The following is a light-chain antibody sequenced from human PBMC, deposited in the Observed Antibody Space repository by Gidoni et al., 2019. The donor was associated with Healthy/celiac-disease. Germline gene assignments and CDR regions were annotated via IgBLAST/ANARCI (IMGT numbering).Light chain of an antibody. CDR2: GAS. CDR3: QQYNNWPRGT. J-gene: IGKJ1*01. V-gene: IGKV3-15*01. Sequence: EIVMTQSPATRSVSQGERANRSCRASQSVNSNLAWYQQKPGQAPRRPIYGASTRAPGIPARFSGSGSGTEFTLTISSLQSEDFAVYYCQQYNNWPRGTFGQGTKVEIK. CDR1: QSVNSN.